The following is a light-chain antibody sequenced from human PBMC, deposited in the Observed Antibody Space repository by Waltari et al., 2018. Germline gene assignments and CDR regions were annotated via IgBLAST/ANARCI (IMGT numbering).Light chain of an antibody. CDR2: AAS. Sequence: SGRASQGSCKYFDWYQKRPRQAPLLLIYAASPSATGIPDKFNGSGYGTDFCLTLTILETQDFAVYYCQNHKRLPATFGQGTKVEIK. J-gene: IGKJ1*01. V-gene: IGKV3-20*01. CDR1: QGSCKY. CDR3: QNHKRLPAT.